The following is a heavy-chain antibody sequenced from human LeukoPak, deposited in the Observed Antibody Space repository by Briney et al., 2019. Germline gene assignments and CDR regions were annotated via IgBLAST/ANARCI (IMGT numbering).Heavy chain of an antibody. CDR3: ARDSYYDFWSGVYYSHTDV. J-gene: IGHJ6*03. CDR1: GFTFSSYG. D-gene: IGHD3-3*01. CDR2: INSNSSYT. Sequence: GGSLRLSCAASGFTFSSYGMHWVRQAPGKGLEWVSSINSNSSYTNYADSVKGRFTISRDNAKNSLYLQMNSLRVEDTAVYYCARDSYYDFWSGVYYSHTDVWGKGTMVTVSS. V-gene: IGHV3-21*01.